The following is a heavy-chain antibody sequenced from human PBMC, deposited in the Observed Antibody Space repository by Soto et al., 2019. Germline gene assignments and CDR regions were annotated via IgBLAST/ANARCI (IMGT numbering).Heavy chain of an antibody. V-gene: IGHV1-18*01. D-gene: IGHD6-19*01. CDR2: ISAYNGNT. CDR1: GYTFTSYV. Sequence: QVQLVQSGAEVKKPGASVKVSCRASGYTFTSYVISWVRQAPAQGLEWMGWISAYNGNTNFAQKLLSRVTMTTEPSTSTAYMELRSLRSDDTAVYYCARVVSTVAGPYGMDVWGKGTTVTVSS. CDR3: ARVVSTVAGPYGMDV. J-gene: IGHJ6*04.